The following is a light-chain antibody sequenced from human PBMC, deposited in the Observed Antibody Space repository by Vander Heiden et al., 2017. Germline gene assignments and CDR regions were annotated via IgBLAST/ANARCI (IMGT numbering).Light chain of an antibody. CDR1: SSNSGSNT. Sequence: QSELTQPPSAYGTPGQRVTISCSGSSSNSGSNTVNWYQQLPGTAPKLLIYSNNQRPSGVPDRFSGSKSGTSASLAISGLQSEDEADYYCAAWDDSLNGWVFGGGTKLTVL. CDR2: SNN. CDR3: AAWDDSLNGWV. V-gene: IGLV1-44*01. J-gene: IGLJ3*02.